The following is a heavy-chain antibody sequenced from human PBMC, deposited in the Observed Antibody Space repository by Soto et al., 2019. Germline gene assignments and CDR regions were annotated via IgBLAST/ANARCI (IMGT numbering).Heavy chain of an antibody. CDR1: GGSFSGYY. V-gene: IGHV4-34*01. CDR2: INHSGST. Sequence: PSETLSLTCGVYGGSFSGYYWSWIRQPPGKGLEWIGEINHSGSTNYNPSLKSRVIISVDTSKNQFSLKLSSVTAADTAVYYCARGSNKLFWSGYPYYFDSWGQRTLVTVSS. CDR3: ARGSNKLFWSGYPYYFDS. D-gene: IGHD3-3*01. J-gene: IGHJ4*02.